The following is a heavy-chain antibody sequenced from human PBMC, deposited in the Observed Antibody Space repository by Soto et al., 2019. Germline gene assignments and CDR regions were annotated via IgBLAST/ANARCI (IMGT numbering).Heavy chain of an antibody. CDR1: GYTFTNYW. J-gene: IGHJ6*02. CDR2: IYGDDSDI. V-gene: IGHV5-51*01. Sequence: XESLMISCKASGYTFTNYWIGWVRQMPGKGLEWMAIIYGDDSDIRYSPSFQGQVTVSLDKSITTAYLQWSSLKASDTAMYYCARHVDYYYGMDVWGQGTTVTVSS. CDR3: ARHVDYYYGMDV.